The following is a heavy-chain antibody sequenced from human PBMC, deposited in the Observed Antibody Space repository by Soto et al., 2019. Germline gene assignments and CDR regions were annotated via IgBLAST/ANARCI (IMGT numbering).Heavy chain of an antibody. CDR1: GGSISSYY. J-gene: IGHJ4*02. V-gene: IGHV4-59*01. CDR3: ARQNYDISTGYDY. D-gene: IGHD3-9*01. Sequence: SETLSLTCTVSGGSISSYYWSWIRQPPGKGLEWIGYIYYSGSTNYNPSLKSRVTISVDTSKNQFSLKLSSVTAAETAVYYCARQNYDISTGYDYWGQGTLVTVS. CDR2: IYYSGST.